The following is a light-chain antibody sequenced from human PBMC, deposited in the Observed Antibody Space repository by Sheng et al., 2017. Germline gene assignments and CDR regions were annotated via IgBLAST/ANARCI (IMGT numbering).Light chain of an antibody. J-gene: IGLJ3*02. CDR2: DIS. V-gene: IGLV2-11*01. CDR1: STDVGGHDY. Sequence: QSALTQPRSVSGSPGQSVTISCTGASTDVGGHDYVSWYQQHPGKAPKLMIYDISKRPSGVPDRFSGSKSDNTASLTISGLQAEDEADYYCSSYAGSYTWVFGGGTKVTVL. CDR3: SSYAGSYTWV.